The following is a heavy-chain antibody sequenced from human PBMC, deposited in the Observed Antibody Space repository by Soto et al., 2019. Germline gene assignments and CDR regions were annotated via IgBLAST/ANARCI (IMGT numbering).Heavy chain of an antibody. V-gene: IGHV4-31*03. CDR1: GGSISSGGYY. CDR3: ARAIGRISDFRGLDY. Sequence: TLSLTCTVSGGSISSGGYYWSWIRQHPGKGLEWIGYIYYSGGTYYNPSLKRRVTISVNTAKNQFSLKLSTVTAADTAVYYCARAIGRISDFRGLDYWGQGTLVTVSS. D-gene: IGHD3-3*01. CDR2: IYYSGGT. J-gene: IGHJ4*02.